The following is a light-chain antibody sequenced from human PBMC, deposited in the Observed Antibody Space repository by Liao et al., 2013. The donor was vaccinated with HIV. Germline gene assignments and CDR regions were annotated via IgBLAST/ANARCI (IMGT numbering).Light chain of an antibody. CDR2: YDN. CDR1: DIGGKS. J-gene: IGLJ1*01. V-gene: IGLV3-21*04. CDR3: QVWDNSSDHPGYV. Sequence: SYALTQPPSLSVAPGETARVTCGGNDIGGKSVHWYQQQPGQAPVLVISYDNERPSGIPERFSGSNSGNHGHPDHQQGRAGDEADYYCQVWDNSSDHPGYVFGTGTKVTVL.